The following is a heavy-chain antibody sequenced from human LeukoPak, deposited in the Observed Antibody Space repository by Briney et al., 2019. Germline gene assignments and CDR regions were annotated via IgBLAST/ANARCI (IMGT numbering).Heavy chain of an antibody. CDR2: INPNSGGT. CDR1: GGTFSSYA. D-gene: IGHD2-2*02. CDR3: ARGVPAAIDLDY. J-gene: IGHJ4*02. Sequence: WASVKVSCKTSGGTFSSYAISWVRQAPGQGLEWMGWINPNSGGTNYAQKFQGRVTMTRDTSISTAYMELSRLRSDDTAVYYCARGVPAAIDLDYWGQGTLVTVSS. V-gene: IGHV1-2*02.